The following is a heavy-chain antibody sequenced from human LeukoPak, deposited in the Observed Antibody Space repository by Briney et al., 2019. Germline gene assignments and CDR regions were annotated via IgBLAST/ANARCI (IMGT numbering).Heavy chain of an antibody. V-gene: IGHV3-23*01. CDR2: ISGSGGDT. CDR3: AKRWFGDR. Sequence: GGSLRLSCAASGFAFSIYATSWVRQAPGKGLEWVSVISGSGGDTYYADSVKGRSTISRDNSKNTLYLQMNSLRAEDAAVYYCAKRWFGDRWGQGTLVTVSS. J-gene: IGHJ5*02. CDR1: GFAFSIYA. D-gene: IGHD3-10*01.